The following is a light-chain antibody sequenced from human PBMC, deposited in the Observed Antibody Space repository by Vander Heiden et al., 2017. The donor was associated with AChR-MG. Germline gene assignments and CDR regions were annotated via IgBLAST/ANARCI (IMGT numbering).Light chain of an antibody. Sequence: SYVLTQPPSVSVAPGQTARITCGGNNIGTKGVQWYQQKPGQAPVLVVYDDNDRPSGIPERFSGSNSGNTATLTISRDEAGDEADYYCQVWDSSGDSDVLVFGGGTKLTVL. CDR1: NIGTKG. V-gene: IGLV3-21*02. J-gene: IGLJ3*02. CDR2: DDN. CDR3: QVWDSSGDSDVLV.